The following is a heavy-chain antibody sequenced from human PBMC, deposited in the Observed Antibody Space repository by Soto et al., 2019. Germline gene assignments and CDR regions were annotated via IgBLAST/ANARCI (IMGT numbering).Heavy chain of an antibody. J-gene: IGHJ6*03. CDR1: GYTFTSYD. V-gene: IGHV1-8*01. D-gene: IGHD2-8*01. CDR3: ARGLMCTNGVCDGFYYYYYMDV. Sequence: ASVKVSCKASGYTFTSYDINWVRQATGQGLEWMGWMNPNSGNTGYAQKFQGRVTMTRNTSISTAYMELSSRRSEDTAVYYCARGLMCTNGVCDGFYYYYYMDVWGKGTTVTVSS. CDR2: MNPNSGNT.